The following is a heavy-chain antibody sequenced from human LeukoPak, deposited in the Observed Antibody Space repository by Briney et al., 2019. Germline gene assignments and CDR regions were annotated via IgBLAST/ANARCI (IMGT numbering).Heavy chain of an antibody. D-gene: IGHD2-2*02. CDR2: INPDSGGT. CDR3: ARLNIPMGTFDY. CDR1: GYTFTSYY. V-gene: IGHV1-2*02. Sequence: ASVKVSCKASGYTFTSYYMHWVRQAPGQGLEWMGWINPDSGGTNCAQKFQGRVTMTRDTSISTAYMELSRLTSDDTAVYFCARLNIPMGTFDYWGQGTLVTVSS. J-gene: IGHJ4*02.